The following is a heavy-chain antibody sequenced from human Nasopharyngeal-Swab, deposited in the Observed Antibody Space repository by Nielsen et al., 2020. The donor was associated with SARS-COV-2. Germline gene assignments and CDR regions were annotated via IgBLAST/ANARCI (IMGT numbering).Heavy chain of an antibody. CDR3: ARDWHWNYGYYYYGMDV. D-gene: IGHD1-7*01. Sequence: ASVKVSCKASGYTFTVYYMHWVRQAPGQGLEWMGRINPNSGGTNYAQKFQGRVTMTRDTSISTAYMELSRLRSDDTAVYYCARDWHWNYGYYYYGMDVWGQGTTVTVSS. CDR2: INPNSGGT. J-gene: IGHJ6*02. V-gene: IGHV1-2*06. CDR1: GYTFTVYY.